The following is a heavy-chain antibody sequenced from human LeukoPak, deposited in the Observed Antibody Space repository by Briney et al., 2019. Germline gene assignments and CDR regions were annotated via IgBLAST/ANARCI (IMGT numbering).Heavy chain of an antibody. CDR3: VREVYNWNYYMDV. Sequence: GRSLRLSCAASGFTFSSYGMHWVRQAPGKGLEWVAVISYDGSNKYYADSVKGRFTISRDNSKNTLYLQVNSLRPEDTAVYYCVREVYNWNYYMDVWGKGTTVTVSS. J-gene: IGHJ6*03. CDR1: GFTFSSYG. V-gene: IGHV3-30*03. CDR2: ISYDGSNK. D-gene: IGHD1-20*01.